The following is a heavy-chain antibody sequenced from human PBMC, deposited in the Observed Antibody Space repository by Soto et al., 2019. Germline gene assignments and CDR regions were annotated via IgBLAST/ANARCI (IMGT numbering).Heavy chain of an antibody. CDR3: ASGYDFWSGYYPYYYYGMDV. D-gene: IGHD3-3*01. V-gene: IGHV3-74*01. CDR1: GFTFSRYW. J-gene: IGHJ6*02. Sequence: PGGSLRLSCAASGFTFSRYWMHWVRQAPGKGLVWVSRINSDGSSTSYADSVKGRFTISRDNAKNTLYLQMNSLRAEDTAVYYCASGYDFWSGYYPYYYYGMDVWGQGATVTVSS. CDR2: INSDGSST.